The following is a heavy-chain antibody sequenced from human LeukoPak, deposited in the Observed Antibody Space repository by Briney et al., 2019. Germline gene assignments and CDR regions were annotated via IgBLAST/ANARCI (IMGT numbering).Heavy chain of an antibody. CDR2: IIVTGGAT. CDR1: GVRFGNYA. D-gene: IGHD2-2*01. V-gene: IGHV3-23*01. Sequence: SGGALRLSCVASGVRFGNYAMSWVRQAPGKRLQWVSQIIVTGGATCSAGSARDRFTISRDNSKKTLYLHISTLRVQGTAMYNIVKDPRDTYASNWFVYWGQGTLLIVSS. J-gene: IGHJ5*01. CDR3: VKDPRDTYASNWFVY.